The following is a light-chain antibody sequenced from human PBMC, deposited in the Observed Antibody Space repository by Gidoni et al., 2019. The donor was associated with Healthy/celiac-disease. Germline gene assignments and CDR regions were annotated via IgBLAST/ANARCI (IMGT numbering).Light chain of an antibody. CDR2: DAS. CDR1: QDISNY. Sequence: DIQMTQSPSSLSASVGDRVTITCQAIQDISNYLNWYQQKPGKAPKLLIYDASNLETGVPSRFSGSGSVTDFTFTISSLQPEDIATYYCQQYDNLPGFTFGPGTKVDIK. J-gene: IGKJ3*01. V-gene: IGKV1-33*01. CDR3: QQYDNLPGFT.